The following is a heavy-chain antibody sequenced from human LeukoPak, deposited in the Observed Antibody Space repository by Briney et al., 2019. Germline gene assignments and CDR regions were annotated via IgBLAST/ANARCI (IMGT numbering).Heavy chain of an antibody. CDR3: ARRCGITIFCRVPI. D-gene: IGHD3-9*01. V-gene: IGHV1-8*01. J-gene: IGHJ3*02. Sequence: ASVEVPCKASGYNFTSYDINWVGPATRPGLAWMGRMNPNSGNTGYAQKFQGRVTMTRNTSISTAYMELSSLRSEDTAVYYCARRCGITIFCRVPIWSQGTMVTVSS. CDR1: GYNFTSYD. CDR2: MNPNSGNT.